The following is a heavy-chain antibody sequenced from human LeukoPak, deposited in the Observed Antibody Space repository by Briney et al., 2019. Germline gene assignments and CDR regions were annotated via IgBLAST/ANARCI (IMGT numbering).Heavy chain of an antibody. Sequence: GGSLRLSCAASGFTVSSNYMSWVRQAPGKGLEWVSAISGSGGSTYYADSVKGRFTISRDNSKNTLYLQMNSLRAEDTAVYYCAKDGYPFDYWGQGTLVTVSS. J-gene: IGHJ4*02. CDR1: GFTVSSNY. D-gene: IGHD5-12*01. V-gene: IGHV3-23*01. CDR3: AKDGYPFDY. CDR2: ISGSGGST.